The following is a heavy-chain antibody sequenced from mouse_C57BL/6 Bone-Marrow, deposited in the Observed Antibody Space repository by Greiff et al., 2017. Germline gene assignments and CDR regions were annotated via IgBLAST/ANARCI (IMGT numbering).Heavy chain of an antibody. V-gene: IGHV5-6*01. Sequence: EVKLMESGGDLVKPGGSLKLSCAASGFTFSSYGMSWVRQTPDKRLEWVATISSGGSYTYYPDSVKGRFTISRDNAKSTLYMQMSSLKSEDTAVYYCARLGLRQFAYWGQGTLVTVSA. J-gene: IGHJ3*01. CDR2: ISSGGSYT. D-gene: IGHD2-4*01. CDR3: ARLGLRQFAY. CDR1: GFTFSSYG.